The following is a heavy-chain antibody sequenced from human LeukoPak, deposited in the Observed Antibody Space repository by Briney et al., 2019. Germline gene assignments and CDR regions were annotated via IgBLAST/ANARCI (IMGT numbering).Heavy chain of an antibody. CDR1: GFTFSRYA. J-gene: IGHJ6*02. V-gene: IGHV3-23*01. CDR3: ATYCDYNRNYGHYDMDV. CDR2: INENEGST. D-gene: IGHD4-17*01. Sequence: HPGGPLRLSCAASGFTFSRYAMSWVRKATGKGLEWISTINENEGSTFYAASVKGRFTISRDNSKNTLYLQMTSLRVEDAAIYYCATYCDYNRNYGHYDMDVWGQGTTVTVSS.